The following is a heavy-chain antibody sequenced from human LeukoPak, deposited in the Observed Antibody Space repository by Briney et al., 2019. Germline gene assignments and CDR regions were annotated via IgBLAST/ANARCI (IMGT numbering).Heavy chain of an antibody. J-gene: IGHJ6*03. Sequence: ASVKVSCKASGYTFTTYYMHWVRQAPGQGLEWMGTINPSDGSTSYAQKFQGRVTMTRDMSTSTVYMELSSLRSEDTAVYYCARVQKGWEPLGYYYYMDVWGKGTTVTISS. D-gene: IGHD1-26*01. V-gene: IGHV1-46*01. CDR3: ARVQKGWEPLGYYYYMDV. CDR1: GYTFTTYY. CDR2: INPSDGST.